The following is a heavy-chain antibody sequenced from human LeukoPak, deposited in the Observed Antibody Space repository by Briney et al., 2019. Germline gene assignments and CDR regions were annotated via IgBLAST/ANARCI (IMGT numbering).Heavy chain of an antibody. CDR1: GGSLSSGDYY. V-gene: IGHV4-30-4*01. J-gene: IGHJ5*02. CDR3: ARVRSTVTTWWFDP. Sequence: PSETLSLTCTVSGGSLSSGDYYWSWIRQPPGKGLEWIEYIYYSGSTYYNPSLKSRVTISVDTSKNQFSLKLSSVTAADTAVCYCARVRSTVTTWWFDPWGQGTLVTVSS. D-gene: IGHD4-17*01. CDR2: IYYSGST.